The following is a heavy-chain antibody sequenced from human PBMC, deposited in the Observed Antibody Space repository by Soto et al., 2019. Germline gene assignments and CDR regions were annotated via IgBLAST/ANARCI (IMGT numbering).Heavy chain of an antibody. J-gene: IGHJ4*02. CDR2: TSGSGTNT. CDR3: GTYLVPAAGRPY. D-gene: IGHD2-2*01. V-gene: IGHV3-23*01. CDR1: GFTFSSYA. Sequence: GGSLRLSCAASGFTFSSYAMYWVRQAPGKGLEWVSATSGSGTNTYYADSVKGRFTISRDNSKNTLYLQMNSLRAEDTAVYYCGTYLVPAAGRPYWGQGTLVTVSS.